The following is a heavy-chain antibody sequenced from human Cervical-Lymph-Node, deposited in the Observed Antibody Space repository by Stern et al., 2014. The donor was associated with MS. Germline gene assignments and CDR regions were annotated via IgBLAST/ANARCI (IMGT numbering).Heavy chain of an antibody. CDR3: ARDAPKITMMDY. J-gene: IGHJ4*02. Sequence: VQLVESGGGLVKPGGSLRLSCAASGFTFSSYSMNWVRQAPGQGLEWVSSISSSSSYIYYADSVKGRFTISRDNAKNSLYLQMNSLRAEDTAVYYCARDAPKITMMDYWGQGTLVTVSS. CDR2: ISSSSSYI. V-gene: IGHV3-21*01. D-gene: IGHD3-22*01. CDR1: GFTFSSYS.